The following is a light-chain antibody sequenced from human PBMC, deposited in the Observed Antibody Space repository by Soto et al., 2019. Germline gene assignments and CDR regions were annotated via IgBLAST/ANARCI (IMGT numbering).Light chain of an antibody. CDR3: SSYTRSSTHVV. J-gene: IGLJ2*01. CDR2: EVN. V-gene: IGLV2-14*01. Sequence: QSALTQPASVSGSPGQSITISCTGTSSDVGGYNYVSWYQQHPGKAPKLMIYEVNNRPSGVSNRFSGSKSGNTASLPISGLQAEDEADYYCSSYTRSSTHVVFGGGTKLTVL. CDR1: SSDVGGYNY.